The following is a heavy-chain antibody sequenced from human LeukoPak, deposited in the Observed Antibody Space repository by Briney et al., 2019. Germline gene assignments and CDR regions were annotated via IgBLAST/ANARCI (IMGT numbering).Heavy chain of an antibody. D-gene: IGHD2/OR15-2a*01. CDR3: ASGLSFDY. CDR1: GGSISSGGYS. J-gene: IGHJ4*02. V-gene: IGHV4-30-2*01. CDR2: IYQNGNT. Sequence: SETLSLTCAVSGGSISSGGYSWGWIRQPPGKGLEWIGYIYQNGNTYYNPSLKSRVTISVDRSKNQFSLNLSSVTAADTAVYYCASGLSFDYWGQGTLVTVSS.